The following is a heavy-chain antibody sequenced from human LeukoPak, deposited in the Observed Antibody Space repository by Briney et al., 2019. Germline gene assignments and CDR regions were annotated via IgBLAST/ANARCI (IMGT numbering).Heavy chain of an antibody. J-gene: IGHJ5*02. CDR3: ARSIGPPATGLFWWFDP. V-gene: IGHV4-61*02. CDR1: GDSISSGTYY. CDR2: NSVRGGS. D-gene: IGHD6-13*01. Sequence: SQTLSLTCTVSGDSISSGTYYWGWTRQPAGEGLGWIGRNSVRGGSNYNPSLKSRVTISIDKSKNQFSLKMNSVTAPDTAVYYCARSIGPPATGLFWWFDPWGQGTLVTVSS.